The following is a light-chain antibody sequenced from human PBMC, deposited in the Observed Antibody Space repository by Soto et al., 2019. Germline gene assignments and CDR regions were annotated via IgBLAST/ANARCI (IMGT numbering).Light chain of an antibody. V-gene: IGKV3-20*01. CDR3: HQYGNSPLT. J-gene: IGKJ4*01. CDR2: GVS. CDR1: HSVTSTY. Sequence: EIVLTQSPGTLSLSPGERATLSCRASHSVTSTYLAWYQQRPGQAPRLLIYGVSSRATGIPGRFSGSGSGTDFTLTISRLEPEDFAVSYCHQYGNSPLTFGGGTKVDIK.